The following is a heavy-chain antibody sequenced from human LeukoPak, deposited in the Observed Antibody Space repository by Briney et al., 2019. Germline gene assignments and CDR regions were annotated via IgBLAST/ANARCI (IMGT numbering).Heavy chain of an antibody. CDR2: IYYSGST. D-gene: IGHD3-16*02. CDR3: ARREGPNYDYVWGSYRNNWFDP. V-gene: IGHV4-61*01. Sequence: TSETLSLTCTVSGGSVSSGSYYWSWIRPPPGKGLEWIGNIYYSGSTNYNPSLKSRVTISVDTSKNQFSLKLSSVTAADTAVYYCARREGPNYDYVWGSYRNNWFDPWGQGTLVTVSS. J-gene: IGHJ5*02. CDR1: GGSVSSGSYY.